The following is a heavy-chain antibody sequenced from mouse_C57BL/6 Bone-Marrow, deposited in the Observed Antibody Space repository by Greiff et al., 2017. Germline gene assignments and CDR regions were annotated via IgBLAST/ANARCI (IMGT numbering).Heavy chain of an antibody. D-gene: IGHD1-1*01. J-gene: IGHJ1*03. Sequence: QVQLQQPGAELVMPGASVKLSCKASGYTFTSYGIRWVKQRTGQGLEWIGEIYPRSGNTYYNEKFKGKATLTADTSSSTAYMELRSLTSEDSAVYYCAIRPITTVVARYCDVWGTGTTVTVSS. CDR3: AIRPITTVVARYCDV. V-gene: IGHV1-81*01. CDR2: IYPRSGNT. CDR1: GYTFTSYG.